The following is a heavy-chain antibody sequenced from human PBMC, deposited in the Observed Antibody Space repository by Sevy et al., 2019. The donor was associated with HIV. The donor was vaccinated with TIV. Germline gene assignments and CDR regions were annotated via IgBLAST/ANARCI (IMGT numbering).Heavy chain of an antibody. D-gene: IGHD6-19*01. CDR2: INGDGSST. V-gene: IGHV3-74*01. CDR3: ARWRAVAGSPHAFDI. CDR1: GFTFSSYW. Sequence: GGSLRLSCAASGFTFSSYWMHWVRQVPGKGLMWVSRINGDGSSTSYADSVKGRFTISRDNAKNTLYLQMNSLRAEDTAVYYCARWRAVAGSPHAFDIWGQGTMVTVSS. J-gene: IGHJ3*02.